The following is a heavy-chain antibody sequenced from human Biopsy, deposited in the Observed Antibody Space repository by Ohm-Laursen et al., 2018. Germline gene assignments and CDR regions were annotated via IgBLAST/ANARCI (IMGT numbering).Heavy chain of an antibody. V-gene: IGHV3-23*01. D-gene: IGHD1-14*01. J-gene: IGHJ5*01. Sequence: SLRLSCAAPGFTFHTYAMNWVRLAPGKGLEWVAHIDVSDYNTYYADSVRGRFTISRDNSKQMVHLEINSLTADDTAVYYCVKQWGGYNFDSWGQGTLVTVSS. CDR2: IDVSDYNT. CDR1: GFTFHTYA. CDR3: VKQWGGYNFDS.